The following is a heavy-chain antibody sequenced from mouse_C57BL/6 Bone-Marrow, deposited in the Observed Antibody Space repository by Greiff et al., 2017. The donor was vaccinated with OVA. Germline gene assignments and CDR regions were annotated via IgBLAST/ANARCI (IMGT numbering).Heavy chain of an antibody. Sequence: VQGVESGPGLVQPSQSLSITRTVSGFSLTSYGVHWVRQSPGKGLEWLGVIWRGGSTDYNAAFMSRLSITKDNSKSQVFFKMNSLQADDTAIYYCAKGVTPYYYAMDYWGQGTSVTVSS. CDR2: IWRGGST. J-gene: IGHJ4*01. V-gene: IGHV2-5*01. CDR1: GFSLTSYG. D-gene: IGHD2-2*01. CDR3: AKGVTPYYYAMDY.